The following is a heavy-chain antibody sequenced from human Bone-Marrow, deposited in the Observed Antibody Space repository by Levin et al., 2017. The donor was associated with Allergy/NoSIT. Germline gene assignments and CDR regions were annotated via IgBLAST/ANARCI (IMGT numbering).Heavy chain of an antibody. D-gene: IGHD5/OR15-5a*01. Sequence: GGSLRLSCEASGLIFSDYYMSWIRQAPGKGLEFLSYISSSSTYTNYADSVNGRFTVSRDNAKNSVYLQMSSLRAEDTALYYCARGPRGVSTTNFDYWGQGTLVTVSS. CDR3: ARGPRGVSTTNFDY. CDR1: GLIFSDYY. V-gene: IGHV3-11*05. CDR2: ISSSSTYT. J-gene: IGHJ4*02.